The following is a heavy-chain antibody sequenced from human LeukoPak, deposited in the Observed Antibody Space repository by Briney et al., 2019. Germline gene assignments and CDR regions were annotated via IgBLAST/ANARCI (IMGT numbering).Heavy chain of an antibody. D-gene: IGHD3-10*01. CDR2: IYYSGST. J-gene: IGHJ3*02. CDR1: SGSISSGGYY. V-gene: IGHV4-31*03. CDR3: ARDRSDYYGSGGLGDAFDI. Sequence: SETLSLTCTVSSGSISSGGYYWSWIRQHPGKGLEWIGYIYYSGSTYYNPSLKSRVTISVDTSKNQFSLKLSSVTAADTAVYYCARDRSDYYGSGGLGDAFDIWGQGTTVTVSS.